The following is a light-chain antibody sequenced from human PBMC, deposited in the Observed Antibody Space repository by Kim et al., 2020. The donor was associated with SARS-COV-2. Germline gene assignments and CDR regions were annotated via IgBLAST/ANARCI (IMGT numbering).Light chain of an antibody. CDR1: KLGDKY. CDR3: QAWVSSVV. CDR2: QDS. Sequence: SYELTQPPSVSVSPGQTASITCSGDKLGDKYACWYQQKPGQSPVLVIYQDSKRPSGIPERFSGSTSGNTATLTISGTQAMDEADYYCQAWVSSVVFG. V-gene: IGLV3-1*01. J-gene: IGLJ2*01.